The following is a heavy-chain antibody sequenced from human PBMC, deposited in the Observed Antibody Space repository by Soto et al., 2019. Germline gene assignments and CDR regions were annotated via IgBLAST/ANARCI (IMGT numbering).Heavy chain of an antibody. CDR1: GGSISSGGYY. Sequence: SETLSLTCTVSGGSISSGGYYWSWIRQHPGKGLEWIGYIYYSGGTYYNPSLKSRVTISVDTSKNQFSLKLSSVTAADTAVYYCARTFITIFGVVTFRYYGMDVWGQGTTVTVSS. CDR2: IYYSGGT. J-gene: IGHJ6*02. CDR3: ARTFITIFGVVTFRYYGMDV. V-gene: IGHV4-31*03. D-gene: IGHD3-3*01.